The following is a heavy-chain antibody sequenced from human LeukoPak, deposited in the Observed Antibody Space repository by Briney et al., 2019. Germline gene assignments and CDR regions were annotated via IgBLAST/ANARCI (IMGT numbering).Heavy chain of an antibody. CDR1: GGSISSYY. CDR2: IYYSGST. J-gene: IGHJ4*02. CDR3: ARDGGHGHYDY. V-gene: IGHV4-59*12. Sequence: SETLSLTCTVSGGSISSYYWSWIRQPPGKGLEWIGYIYYSGSTNYNPSLKSRVTISVDTSKNQISLEVTSVTAADTAVYYCARDGGHGHYDYWGRGTLVTVSS. D-gene: IGHD3-3*01.